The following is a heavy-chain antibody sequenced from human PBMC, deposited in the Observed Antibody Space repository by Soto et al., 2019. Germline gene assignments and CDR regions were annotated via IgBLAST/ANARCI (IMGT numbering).Heavy chain of an antibody. J-gene: IGHJ6*02. Sequence: GGSLSLSCAASGFTFSNAWMSWVRQAPGKGLEWVGRIKSKPDGGTTDYAEPVKGRFTISMDDSQNTLDRQMNSLKTEDTAVYYCTTPHCGGACYYYYYYGMDVWGQGTTVTVSS. V-gene: IGHV3-15*01. CDR1: GFTFSNAW. CDR2: IKSKPDGGTT. CDR3: TTPHCGGACYYYYYYGMDV. D-gene: IGHD2-21*02.